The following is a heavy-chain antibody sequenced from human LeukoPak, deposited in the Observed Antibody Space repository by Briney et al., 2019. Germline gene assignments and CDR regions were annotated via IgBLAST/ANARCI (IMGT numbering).Heavy chain of an antibody. J-gene: IGHJ3*02. V-gene: IGHV4-59*12. D-gene: IGHD2-2*01. CDR1: GGSISSYY. Sequence: SETLSLTCTVSGGSISSYYWSWIRQPPGKGLEWIGYIYYSGSTNYNPSLKSRVTISVDTSKNQFSLKLSSVTAADTAVYYCAREGIVVVPAAICAFDIWGQGTMVTVSS. CDR3: AREGIVVVPAAICAFDI. CDR2: IYYSGST.